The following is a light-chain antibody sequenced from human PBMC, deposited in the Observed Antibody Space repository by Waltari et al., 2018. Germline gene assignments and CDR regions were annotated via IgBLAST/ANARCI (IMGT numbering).Light chain of an antibody. V-gene: IGLV3-21*04. CDR3: QVWHADIDPGV. CDR2: YDS. CDR1: NIGSYS. J-gene: IGLJ1*01. Sequence: SYVLTQPPSVSVAPGETASITCGGDNIGSYSVHWYQQKPGQAPVLVIFYDSDRPSGIPARFSGSNSGNTATRTITSVEAWDEARYYCQVWHADIDPGVFGTGTEVTVL.